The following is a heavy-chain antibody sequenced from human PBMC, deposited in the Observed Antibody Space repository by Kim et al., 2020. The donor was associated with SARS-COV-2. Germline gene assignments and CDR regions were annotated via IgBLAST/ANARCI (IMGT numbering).Heavy chain of an antibody. CDR1: GFTFSSYA. V-gene: IGHV3-23*01. CDR2: ISGSGGST. Sequence: GGSLRLSCAASGFTFSSYAMSWVRQAPGKGLEWVSAISGSGGSTYYADSVKGRFTISRDNSKNTLYLQMNSLRAEDTAVYYCAKVSRWVFTVTNGGYFDYWGQGTLVTVSS. J-gene: IGHJ4*02. CDR3: AKVSRWVFTVTNGGYFDY. D-gene: IGHD4-17*01.